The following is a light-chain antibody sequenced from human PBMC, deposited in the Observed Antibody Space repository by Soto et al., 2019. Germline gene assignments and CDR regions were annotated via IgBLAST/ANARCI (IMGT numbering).Light chain of an antibody. CDR1: QSISHY. CDR2: DAA. CDR3: QQYDNSPIT. J-gene: IGKJ5*01. Sequence: EIVLTQSPATLSLSPGEGATLSCRASQSISHYLAWYQQKPGQAPRLLIYDAANRATGIPDRFSGTGSETDFTLTISRLEPEDFAVYYCQQYDNSPITFGQGTRLEIK. V-gene: IGKV3-20*01.